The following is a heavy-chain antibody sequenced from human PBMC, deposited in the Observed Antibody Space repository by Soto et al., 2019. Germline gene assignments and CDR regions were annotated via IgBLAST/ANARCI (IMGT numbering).Heavy chain of an antibody. CDR1: GGSISSGGYY. J-gene: IGHJ4*02. CDR3: ARSGYSYGPNPLLY. Sequence: QVQLQESGPGLVKPSQTLSLTCTVSGGSISSGGYYWSWIRQHPGKGLEWIGYIYYSGSTYYNPYLMRRVTISVDTSTKPFSRKLSSVTAADTAVYYCARSGYSYGPNPLLYWGQGTLVTVSS. CDR2: IYYSGST. V-gene: IGHV4-31*03. D-gene: IGHD5-18*01.